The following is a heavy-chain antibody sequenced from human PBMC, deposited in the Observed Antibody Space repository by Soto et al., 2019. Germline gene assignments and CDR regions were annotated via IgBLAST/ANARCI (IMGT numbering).Heavy chain of an antibody. CDR3: ARVIVPTTVTTSNWFDP. J-gene: IGHJ5*02. CDR1: GYTFSSYY. V-gene: IGHV1-46*01. Sequence: QVQLVQSGADVKKPGASVKVSCKTFGYTFSSYYMHWVRQAPGQGLEWMGVITPSGGSTTYAQRFQGNVTMTSDTSTSTVYMELSNLRTDDTAVYYCARVIVPTTVTTSNWFDPWGQGTLVTVSS. CDR2: ITPSGGST. D-gene: IGHD4-17*01.